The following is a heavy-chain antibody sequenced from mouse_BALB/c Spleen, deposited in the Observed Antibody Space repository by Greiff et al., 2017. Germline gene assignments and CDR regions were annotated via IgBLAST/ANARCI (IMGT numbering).Heavy chain of an antibody. D-gene: IGHD1-1*01. CDR3: ARIYDGSSFDY. J-gene: IGHJ2*01. Sequence: EVHLVESGGGLVQPGGSRKLSCAASGFTFSDYGMAWVRQAPGKGPEWVAFISNLAYSIYYADTVTGRFTISRENAKNTLYLEMSSLRSEDTAMYYCARIYDGSSFDYWGQGTTLTVSS. CDR1: GFTFSDYG. V-gene: IGHV5-15*02. CDR2: ISNLAYSI.